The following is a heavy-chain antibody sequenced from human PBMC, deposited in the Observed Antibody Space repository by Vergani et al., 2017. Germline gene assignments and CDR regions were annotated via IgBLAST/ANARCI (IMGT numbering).Heavy chain of an antibody. Sequence: QVQLVQSGAEVKKPGFSMRVSCKASGYTFIGYYMHWVRQAPGQGLEWIGWIIPIFGTTSYAQKFQGRVTILADESTSTAYMELSSLRSEDTAVYYCARSSGYYSYYFDFWGQGVLITVSS. CDR1: GYTFIGYY. CDR3: ARSSGYYSYYFDF. D-gene: IGHD3-22*01. V-gene: IGHV1-69*01. CDR2: IIPIFGTT. J-gene: IGHJ4*02.